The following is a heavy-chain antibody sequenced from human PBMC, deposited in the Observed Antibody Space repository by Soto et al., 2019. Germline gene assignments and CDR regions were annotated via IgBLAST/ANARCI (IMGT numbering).Heavy chain of an antibody. Sequence: QVHLVQSGAEVKKPGASVKVSCKGSGYAFTTYGITWVRQAPGQGLEWMGWISAHNGNTNYAQKLQGRVTVTRDTSQSTAYMELRSLRSDDTAVYYCARGRKGEYWGQGDLVTVSS. CDR1: GYAFTTYG. J-gene: IGHJ4*02. CDR3: ARGRKGEY. V-gene: IGHV1-18*01. CDR2: ISAHNGNT.